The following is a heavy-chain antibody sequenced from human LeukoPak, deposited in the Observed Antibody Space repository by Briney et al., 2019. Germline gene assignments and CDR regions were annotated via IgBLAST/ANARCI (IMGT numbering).Heavy chain of an antibody. CDR3: ARDSGRGGSCGY. CDR1: GFTFSSYS. V-gene: IGHV3-48*01. CDR2: ITSSSRTI. Sequence: PGGSLRLSCAASGFTFSSYSMKWVRQAPGKGLEWVSHITSSSRTIYYADSVKGRFTISRDNAKNSLYLQMNSLRAEDTAVYYCARDSGRGGSCGYWGQGTLVTVSS. J-gene: IGHJ4*02. D-gene: IGHD2-15*01.